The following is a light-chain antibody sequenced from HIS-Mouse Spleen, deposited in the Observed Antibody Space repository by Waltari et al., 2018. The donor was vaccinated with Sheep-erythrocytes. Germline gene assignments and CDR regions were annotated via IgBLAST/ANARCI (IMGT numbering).Light chain of an antibody. Sequence: QSVLTQPPSASGTPGQRVTISCSGSSSNIGSNTVNWYQQLPGTAPKLLIYSNNPRPSGVPDRCSGSKSGTSASLAISGLQSEDEADYYCAAWDDSLNGRVFGTGTKVTVL. CDR1: SSNIGSNT. V-gene: IGLV1-44*01. J-gene: IGLJ1*01. CDR3: AAWDDSLNGRV. CDR2: SNN.